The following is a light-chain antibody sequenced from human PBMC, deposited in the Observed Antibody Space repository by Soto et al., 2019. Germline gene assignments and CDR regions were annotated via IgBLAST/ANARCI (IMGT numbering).Light chain of an antibody. J-gene: IGKJ4*01. Sequence: DIVLTQSPATLSLSPGERATLSCRASQSISSYLAWYQQTPGQAPRLLIYDASTRATSIPARFSGSGSGTDFTLTISSLEPEDFAVYYCQQRSNWPLAFGGGTRVEIK. CDR3: QQRSNWPLA. CDR2: DAS. V-gene: IGKV3-11*01. CDR1: QSISSY.